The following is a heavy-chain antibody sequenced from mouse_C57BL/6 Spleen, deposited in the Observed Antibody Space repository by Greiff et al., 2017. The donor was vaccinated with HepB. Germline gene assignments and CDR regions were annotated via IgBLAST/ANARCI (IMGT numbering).Heavy chain of an antibody. D-gene: IGHD2-4*01. CDR1: GYSFTDYN. CDR2: INPNYGTT. Sequence: VHVKQSGPELVKPGASVKISCKASGYSFTDYNMNWVKQSNGKSLEWIGVINPNYGTTSYNQKFKGKATLTVDQSSSTAYMQLNSLTSEDSAVYYCARSRGLRDWYFDVWGTGTTVTVSS. J-gene: IGHJ1*03. V-gene: IGHV1-39*01. CDR3: ARSRGLRDWYFDV.